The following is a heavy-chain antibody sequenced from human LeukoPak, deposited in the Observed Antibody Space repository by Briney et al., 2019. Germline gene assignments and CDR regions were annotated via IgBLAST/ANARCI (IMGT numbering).Heavy chain of an antibody. CDR3: AKGRYYDILTGIDY. V-gene: IGHV3-30*18. CDR1: GFTFSSYG. J-gene: IGHJ4*02. CDR2: ISYDGSNK. Sequence: GGSLRLSCAASGFTFSSYGMHWVRQAPGKGLEWVAVISYDGSNKYYADSVKGRFTISRDNSKNTPYLQMNSLRAEDTAVYYCAKGRYYDILTGIDYWGQGTLVTVSS. D-gene: IGHD3-9*01.